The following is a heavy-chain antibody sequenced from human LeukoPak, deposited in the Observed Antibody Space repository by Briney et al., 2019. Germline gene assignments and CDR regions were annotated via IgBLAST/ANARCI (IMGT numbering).Heavy chain of an antibody. CDR3: ARQEAADYDFWSGPDLNWFDP. V-gene: IGHV4-34*01. CDR1: GGSFSGYY. J-gene: IGHJ5*02. D-gene: IGHD3-3*01. Sequence: KRSETLSLPCAVYGGSFSGYYWSWIRQPPGKGLEWIGEINHSGSTNYNPSLKSRVTISVDTSKNQFSLKLSSVTAADTAVYYCARQEAADYDFWSGPDLNWFDPWGQGTLVTVSS. CDR2: INHSGST.